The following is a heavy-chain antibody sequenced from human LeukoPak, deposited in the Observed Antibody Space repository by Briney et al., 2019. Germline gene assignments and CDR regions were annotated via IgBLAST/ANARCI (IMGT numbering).Heavy chain of an antibody. CDR3: ARWYYSGWAFDY. V-gene: IGHV4-59*08. Sequence: SETLSLTCTVSGGTISSYYWNWIRQPLGKGLEWIGYIHDSGSTKYNPSLKSRVTISVETSKNPFSLKLSSVTAADTAVYYCARWYYSGWAFDYWGQGTLVTGSS. J-gene: IGHJ4*02. D-gene: IGHD6-19*01. CDR2: IHDSGST. CDR1: GGTISSYY.